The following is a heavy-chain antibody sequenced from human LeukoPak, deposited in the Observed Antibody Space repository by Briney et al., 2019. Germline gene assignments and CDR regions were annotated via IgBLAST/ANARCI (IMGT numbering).Heavy chain of an antibody. CDR1: GDSISTSSYY. Sequence: PSETLSLTCSVSGDSISTSSYYWGWIRQPPGKGLEWIGTIYYSGSTYYNPSLTSRVTISVDTSKNQFSLKLSSVTAADTAVYYCARDHSGSYSNENWFDPWGQGTLVTVSS. CDR2: IYYSGST. V-gene: IGHV4-39*07. CDR3: ARDHSGSYSNENWFDP. J-gene: IGHJ5*02. D-gene: IGHD1-26*01.